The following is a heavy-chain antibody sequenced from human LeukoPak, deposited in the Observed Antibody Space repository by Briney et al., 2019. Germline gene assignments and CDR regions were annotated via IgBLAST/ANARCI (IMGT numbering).Heavy chain of an antibody. V-gene: IGHV5-51*01. CDR2: FFPGDSDT. Sequence: GASLKISCKGSGYSFANYWIGWVRRMPGKGLDWMGFFFPGDSDTRYTPSFQGQVTISADTSINTAYLQWSSLKASDTAIYYCARHRSGYYRDPFDIWGQGTMVTVSS. D-gene: IGHD3-22*01. J-gene: IGHJ3*02. CDR1: GYSFANYW. CDR3: ARHRSGYYRDPFDI.